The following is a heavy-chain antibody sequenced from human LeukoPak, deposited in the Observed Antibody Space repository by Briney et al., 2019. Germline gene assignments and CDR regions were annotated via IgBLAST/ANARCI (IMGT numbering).Heavy chain of an antibody. CDR2: IIPIFGTA. Sequence: ASVKVSCTASGGTFSSYAISWLRQAPGQGLEWMGGIIPIFGTANYAQKFQGRVTITTDESTSTAYMELSSLRSEDTAVYYCARIVYAVRELIPHPSGIEGYYSSTSWCRHWFDPWGQGTLVTVSS. CDR3: ARIVYAVRELIPHPSGIEGYYSSTSWCRHWFDP. V-gene: IGHV1-69*05. CDR1: GGTFSSYA. D-gene: IGHD2-2*01. J-gene: IGHJ5*02.